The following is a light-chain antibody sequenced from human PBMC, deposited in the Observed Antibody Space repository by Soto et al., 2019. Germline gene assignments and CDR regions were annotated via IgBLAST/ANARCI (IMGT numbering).Light chain of an antibody. CDR1: QTINNW. J-gene: IGKJ1*01. CDR3: QHYNSYPWT. CDR2: HAS. Sequence: DIQMTQSPSTLSASIGDRVTITCRASQTINNWLAWYQQKPGKAPNLLIYHASNLETGVPSTFSGSAFGTEYTLTIGSLQPDDFATYYCQHYNSYPWTFGQGTKVEIK. V-gene: IGKV1-5*01.